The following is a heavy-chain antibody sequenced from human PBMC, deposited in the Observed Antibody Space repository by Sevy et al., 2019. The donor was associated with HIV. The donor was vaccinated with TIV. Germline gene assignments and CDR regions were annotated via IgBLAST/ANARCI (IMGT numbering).Heavy chain of an antibody. Sequence: ASVKVSCKASGGTFSSYAISWVRQAPGQGLEWMGGIIPIFGTENHEQKFQGRVTITTDESTRTADMEMGSLRSEDTGVYYRARESGLVGATLMGSDFDYWGQGTLVTVSS. CDR1: GGTFSSYA. D-gene: IGHD1-26*01. V-gene: IGHV1-69*05. CDR3: ARESGLVGATLMGSDFDY. J-gene: IGHJ4*02. CDR2: IIPIFGTE.